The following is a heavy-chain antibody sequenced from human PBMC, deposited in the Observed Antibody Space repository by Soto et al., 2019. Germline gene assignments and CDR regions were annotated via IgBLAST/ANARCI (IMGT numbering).Heavy chain of an antibody. D-gene: IGHD4-17*01. V-gene: IGHV1-18*01. CDR3: SREGGGHYGDYYFDY. J-gene: IGHJ4*02. CDR2: ISAYNGNT. Sequence: GASVKVACKASGYTFTSYGISWVRQAPGQGLEWMGWISAYNGNTNYAQKLQGRVTMTTDTSTSTAYMELRSLRSDDTAVYYCSREGGGHYGDYYFDYWGQGTLVTVSS. CDR1: GYTFTSYG.